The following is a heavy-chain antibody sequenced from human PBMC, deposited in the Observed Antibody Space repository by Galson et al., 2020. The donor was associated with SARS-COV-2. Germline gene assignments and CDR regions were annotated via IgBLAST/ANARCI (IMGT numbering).Heavy chain of an antibody. CDR3: ARSTYFHFWSGDYTIARHGMQV. CDR1: NGFTSSNNYH. J-gene: IGHJ6*02. Sequence: SETLSLTCTVSNGFTSSNNYHWGWIRQSPGKGLEWIGSVYYSGNTYYNPSLKSRVTISIDTSKNLFSLKLSSVTAADTAVYHCARSTYFHFWSGDYTIARHGMQVWGQGTTVTVSS. CDR2: VYYSGNT. V-gene: IGHV4-39*07. D-gene: IGHD3-3*01.